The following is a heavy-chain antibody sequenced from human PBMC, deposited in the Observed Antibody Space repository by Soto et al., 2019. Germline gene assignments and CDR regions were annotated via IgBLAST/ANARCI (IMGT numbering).Heavy chain of an antibody. CDR2: IYWNDDK. V-gene: IGHV2-5*01. CDR1: GFSLSTSGVG. J-gene: IGHJ6*02. CDR3: AHSLMGRIVAACTPVFYYYYGMDV. D-gene: IGHD6-13*01. Sequence: QITLKESGPTLVKPTQTLTLTCTFSGFSLSTSGVGVGWIRQPPGKALEWLALIYWNDDKRYSPSLKISLTITKAASKNQVLLTMTNMDPVDTAKYYCAHSLMGRIVAACTPVFYYYYGMDVWGQGTTVTVSS.